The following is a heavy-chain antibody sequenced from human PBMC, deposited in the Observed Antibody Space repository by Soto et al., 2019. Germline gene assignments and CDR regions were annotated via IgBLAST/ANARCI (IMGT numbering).Heavy chain of an antibody. J-gene: IGHJ6*02. D-gene: IGHD6-13*01. CDR3: ATRELSYSSSWYVWYYYGMDV. CDR1: GDSITNNNFY. V-gene: IGHV4-39*01. CDR2: IYYSGST. Sequence: SETLSLTCTVSGDSITNNNFYWGWVRRRPGKGLEWIGSIYYSGSTYYNPSLKSRVTISVDTSKNQFSLKLSSVTAADAAVYYCATRELSYSSSWYVWYYYGMDVWGQGTTVTVSS.